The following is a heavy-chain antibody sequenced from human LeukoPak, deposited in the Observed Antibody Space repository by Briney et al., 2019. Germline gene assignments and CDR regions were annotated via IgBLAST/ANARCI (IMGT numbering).Heavy chain of an antibody. CDR2: ISGSGGST. J-gene: IGHJ4*02. CDR3: AKLTRRIAAAGIDY. V-gene: IGHV3-23*01. Sequence: GGSLRLSCAASGFTFSSYAMSWFRQAPGKGLEWVSAISGSGGSTYYADSVKGRFTISRDNSKNTLYLQMNSLRAEDTAVYYCAKLTRRIAAAGIDYWGQGTLVTVSS. D-gene: IGHD6-13*01. CDR1: GFTFSSYA.